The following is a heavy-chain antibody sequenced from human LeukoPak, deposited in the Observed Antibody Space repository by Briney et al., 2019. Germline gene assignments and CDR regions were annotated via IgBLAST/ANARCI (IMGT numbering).Heavy chain of an antibody. CDR2: INPNSGGT. J-gene: IGHJ4*02. V-gene: IGHV1-2*02. CDR3: ARVPYYYDSNADY. CDR1: GYTFTGYY. D-gene: IGHD3-22*01. Sequence: ASVKLSCKASGYTFTGYYMHWVRQAPGQGLEWMGWINPNSGGTNYAQKFQGRVTMTRDTSISTAYMELSRLRSDDTAVYYCARVPYYYDSNADYWGQGTLVTVSS.